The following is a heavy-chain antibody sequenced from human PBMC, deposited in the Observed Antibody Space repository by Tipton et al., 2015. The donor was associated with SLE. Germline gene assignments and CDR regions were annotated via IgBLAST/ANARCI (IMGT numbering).Heavy chain of an antibody. CDR2: INHSGST. J-gene: IGHJ5*02. D-gene: IGHD6-13*01. Sequence: TLSLTCAVYGGSFSGYYWSWIRQPPGKGLEWIGEINHSGSTNYNPSLKSRVTISVDTSKNQFSLKLSSVTAADTAVYYCARGGPQLWGWFDPWGQGTLVTVSS. CDR1: GGSFSGYY. V-gene: IGHV4-34*01. CDR3: ARGGPQLWGWFDP.